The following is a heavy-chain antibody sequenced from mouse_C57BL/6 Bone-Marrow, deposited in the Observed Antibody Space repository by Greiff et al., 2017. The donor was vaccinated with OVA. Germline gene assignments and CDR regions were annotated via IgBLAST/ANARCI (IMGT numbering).Heavy chain of an antibody. CDR2: INPYNGGT. D-gene: IGHD2-4*01. CDR1: GYTFTDYY. Sequence: VQLKESGPVLAKPGASVKMSCKASGYTFTDYYMNWVKQSHGKSLEWIGVINPYNGGTSYNKKFKGKATLTVDKSSSTAYMELNSLTSEDSAVYYCARCCDYGIAYWGQGTLVTVSA. CDR3: ARCCDYGIAY. J-gene: IGHJ3*01. V-gene: IGHV1-19*01.